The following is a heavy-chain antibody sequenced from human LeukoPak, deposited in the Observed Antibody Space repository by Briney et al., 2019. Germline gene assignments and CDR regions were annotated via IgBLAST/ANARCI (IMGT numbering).Heavy chain of an antibody. V-gene: IGHV6-1*01. J-gene: IGHJ5*02. CDR2: TYYRSKWYN. CDR3: AREGIVVVPAAGNWFDP. Sequence: SQTLSLTCAISGDSVSSNSAAWNWIRQSPSRGLEWLGRTYYRSKWYNDYAVSVKSRITINPDTSKNQFSLQPNSVTPEDTAVYYCAREGIVVVPAAGNWFDPWGQGTLVTVSS. D-gene: IGHD2-2*01. CDR1: GDSVSSNSAA.